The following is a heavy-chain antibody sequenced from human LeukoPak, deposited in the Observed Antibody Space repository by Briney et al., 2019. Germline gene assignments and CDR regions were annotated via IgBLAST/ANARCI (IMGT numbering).Heavy chain of an antibody. CDR1: GFTFSSYA. D-gene: IGHD6-13*01. CDR2: ISYDGSNK. V-gene: IGHV3-30*09. CDR3: ARAKTGKRIASAGSYSMDV. J-gene: IGHJ6*02. Sequence: PGGSLRLSCAASGFTFSSYAMHWGRQAPGKGLEWVAVISYDGSNKYYADSLKGRLDTSRDNSKNTLYLQINSLRAEDTAVYCCARAKTGKRIASAGSYSMDVWGQGTTVTVSS.